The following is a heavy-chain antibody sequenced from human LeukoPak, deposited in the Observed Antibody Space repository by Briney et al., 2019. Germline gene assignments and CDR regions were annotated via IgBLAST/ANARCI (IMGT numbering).Heavy chain of an antibody. CDR2: IKQDGSEK. Sequence: GGSLRLSCAASGFTFSSYWMSWVRQAPGKGLEWVANIKQDGSEKYYVDSVKGRFTISRDNAKNSPYLQMNSLRAEDTAVYYCARVRAIAAAVDYFDYWGQGTLVTVSS. J-gene: IGHJ4*02. CDR1: GFTFSSYW. CDR3: ARVRAIAAAVDYFDY. D-gene: IGHD6-13*01. V-gene: IGHV3-7*01.